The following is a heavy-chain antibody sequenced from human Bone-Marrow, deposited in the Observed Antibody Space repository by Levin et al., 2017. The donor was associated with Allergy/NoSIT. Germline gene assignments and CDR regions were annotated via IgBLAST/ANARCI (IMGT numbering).Heavy chain of an antibody. CDR2: IRSKVYGGTT. Sequence: QLGESLKISCTASGFSLHDYAMTWVRQAPGKGLEWVGFIRSKVYGGTTEYAASVKGRFTISRDDSKTIAYLQMNSLKTEDTAVYYRSRGEGYGSYQISYYMDVWGKGTTVSVSS. D-gene: IGHD1-26*01. V-gene: IGHV3-49*04. J-gene: IGHJ6*03. CDR1: GFSLHDYA. CDR3: SRGEGYGSYQISYYMDV.